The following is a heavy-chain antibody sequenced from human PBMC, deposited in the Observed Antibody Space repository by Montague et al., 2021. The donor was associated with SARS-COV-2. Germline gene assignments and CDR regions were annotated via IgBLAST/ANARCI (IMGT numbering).Heavy chain of an antibody. CDR2: IYYSGST. V-gene: IGHV4-39*01. D-gene: IGHD3-3*01. J-gene: IGHJ3*02. CDR1: GGSISSSNYY. CDR3: ARHSGRDTIFGVVIIFGAFDI. Sequence: SETLSLTCTVSGGSISSSNYYWGWIRQPPGKGLEWIGSIYYSGSTYYTSSLKSRVTISVDTSKNQFSLRLSSVTAADTAVYYCARHSGRDTIFGVVIIFGAFDIWGQGTMVTVSS.